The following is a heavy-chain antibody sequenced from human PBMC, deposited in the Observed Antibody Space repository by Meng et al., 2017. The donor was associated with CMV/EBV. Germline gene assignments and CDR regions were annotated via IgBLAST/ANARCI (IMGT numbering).Heavy chain of an antibody. D-gene: IGHD4-17*01. V-gene: IGHV4-4*07. Sequence: GPCLRHPSGTLSPPSPVCGGSTSSYYWSWSRTPAGKGLEWIGRIYTSGSTNYNPSLKSRVTMSVDTSKNQFSLKLSSVTAADTAVYYCARGPEVDYGDYVGLDYWGQGTLVTVSS. CDR2: IYTSGST. J-gene: IGHJ4*02. CDR3: ARGPEVDYGDYVGLDY. CDR1: GGSTSSYY.